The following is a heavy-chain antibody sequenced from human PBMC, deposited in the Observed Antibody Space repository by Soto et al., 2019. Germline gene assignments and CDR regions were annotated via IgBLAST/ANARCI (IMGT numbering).Heavy chain of an antibody. Sequence: QVQLVQSGPEVKNPGASVKVSCKASGYTFKNYGIKWVRQAPGQGLEWVGWITTYNGKRYSAEKFQGRVTMTTDTSTSTTYMELKSLTSDDTGVYYCARDAQPKGVAADGASDYWGQGTLVTVSS. D-gene: IGHD6-19*01. CDR3: ARDAQPKGVAADGASDY. CDR2: ITTYNGKR. J-gene: IGHJ4*02. CDR1: GYTFKNYG. V-gene: IGHV1-18*01.